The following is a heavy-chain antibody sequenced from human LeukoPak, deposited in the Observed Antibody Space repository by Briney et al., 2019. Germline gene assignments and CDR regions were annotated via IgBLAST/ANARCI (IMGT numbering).Heavy chain of an antibody. J-gene: IGHJ4*02. CDR2: INPSGGST. CDR3: ARDDSSGPQVY. V-gene: IGHV1-46*01. CDR1: GYTFSSYY. Sequence: GASVKVSCKASGYTFSSYYMHWVRQAPGQGIEWMGIINPSGGSTKYAQKFQGRVTMTRDTSTTTVYMELSSLRSEDTAVYYCARDDSSGPQVYWGQGTLVTVSS. D-gene: IGHD3-22*01.